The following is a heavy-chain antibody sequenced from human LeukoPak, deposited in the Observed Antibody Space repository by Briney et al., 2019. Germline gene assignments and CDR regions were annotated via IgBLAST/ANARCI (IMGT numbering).Heavy chain of an antibody. CDR2: IYTSGST. V-gene: IGHV4-4*07. CDR1: GGSISSYY. J-gene: IGHJ4*02. Sequence: SETLSLTCTVSGGSISSYYWSWIRQPAGKGLEWIGRIYTSGSTNYNPSLKSRVTISVDKSKNQFSLKLSSVTAADPAVYYCARESARSLFDYWGQGTLVTVSS. CDR3: ARESARSLFDY. D-gene: IGHD6-6*01.